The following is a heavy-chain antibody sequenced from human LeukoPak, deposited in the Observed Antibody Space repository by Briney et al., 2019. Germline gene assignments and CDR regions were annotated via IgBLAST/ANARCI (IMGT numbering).Heavy chain of an antibody. Sequence: PSETLSLTCAVYGGSFSGYYWSWIRQPPGKGLGWIGEINHSGSTNYNPSLKSRVTISVDTSKNQFSLKLSSVTAADTAVYYCARGRWIQLSRPFDYWGQGTLVTVSS. CDR2: INHSGST. D-gene: IGHD5-18*01. V-gene: IGHV4-34*01. CDR1: GGSFSGYY. J-gene: IGHJ4*02. CDR3: ARGRWIQLSRPFDY.